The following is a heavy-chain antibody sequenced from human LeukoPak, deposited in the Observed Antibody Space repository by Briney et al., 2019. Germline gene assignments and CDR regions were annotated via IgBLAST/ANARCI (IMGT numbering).Heavy chain of an antibody. CDR1: GGSISSYY. D-gene: IGHD5-24*01. V-gene: IGHV4-59*08. Sequence: SETLSLTCAVYGGSISSYYWSWIRQPPGKELEWIGYIYYSGTTNYNPSLKSRVTISVDTSKNQFSLKLSSVTAADTAVYYCARRGDGYKFDYWGQGTLVTVSS. J-gene: IGHJ4*02. CDR2: IYYSGTT. CDR3: ARRGDGYKFDY.